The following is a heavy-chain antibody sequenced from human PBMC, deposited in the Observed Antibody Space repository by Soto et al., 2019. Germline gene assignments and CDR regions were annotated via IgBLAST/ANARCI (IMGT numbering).Heavy chain of an antibody. Sequence: ASVKVSCKASGYDFTAYDINWVRQASGQGLEWMGWMNPINGAAGSARRFQGRVSMTRNTATGTAYLELTNLRSDDTAVYFCGRGPSPRAPAGGTPYYYAMDVWGQGTTVTVSS. V-gene: IGHV1-8*02. CDR2: MNPINGAA. D-gene: IGHD6-13*01. J-gene: IGHJ6*02. CDR3: GRGPSPRAPAGGTPYYYAMDV. CDR1: GYDFTAYD.